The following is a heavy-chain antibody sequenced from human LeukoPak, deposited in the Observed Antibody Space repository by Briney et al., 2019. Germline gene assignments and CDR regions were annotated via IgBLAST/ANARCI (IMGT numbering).Heavy chain of an antibody. V-gene: IGHV1-8*02. J-gene: IGHJ6*03. CDR3: ARGDFYYYYMDV. Sequence: GASVKVSCKASGYTFTGYYMHWVRQAPGQGLEWMGWINPNSGNTGYAQKFQGRVTMTRNTSISTAYMELSSLRSEDTAVYYCARGDFYYYYMDVWGKGTTVTISS. CDR1: GYTFTGYY. CDR2: INPNSGNT.